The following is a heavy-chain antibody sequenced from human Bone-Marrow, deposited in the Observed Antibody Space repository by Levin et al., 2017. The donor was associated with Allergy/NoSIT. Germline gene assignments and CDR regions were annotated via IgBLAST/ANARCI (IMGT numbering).Heavy chain of an antibody. D-gene: IGHD2-15*01. Sequence: GESLKISCAASGFTFSSYGMHWVRQAPGKGLEWVAVISYDGSNKYYADSVKGRFTISRDNSKNTLYLQMNSLRAEDTAVYYCAKSIFRYCSGGSCYSADYWGQGTLVTVSS. CDR3: AKSIFRYCSGGSCYSADY. J-gene: IGHJ4*02. CDR2: ISYDGSNK. V-gene: IGHV3-30*18. CDR1: GFTFSSYG.